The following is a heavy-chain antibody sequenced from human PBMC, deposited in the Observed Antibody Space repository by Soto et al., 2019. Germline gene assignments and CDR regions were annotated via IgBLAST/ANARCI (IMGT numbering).Heavy chain of an antibody. D-gene: IGHD3-10*01. CDR2: IYHSGST. CDR3: ARAWPSVDGYGSGVMDV. Sequence: QVQLQESGPGLVKPSGTLSVTCAVSGGSISSSNWWNWVRQPPGKGLEWIGEIYHSGSTNYNPSLRSRVTISLDKSKNQFSLRVKSVTAADTAEYYCARAWPSVDGYGSGVMDVWGQGTTVTVSS. J-gene: IGHJ6*02. V-gene: IGHV4-4*02. CDR1: GGSISSSNW.